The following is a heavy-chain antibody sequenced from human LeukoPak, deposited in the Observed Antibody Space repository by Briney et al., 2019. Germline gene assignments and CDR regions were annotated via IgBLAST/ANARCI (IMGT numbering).Heavy chain of an antibody. CDR2: INHSGST. J-gene: IGHJ4*02. Sequence: PSETLSLTCAVYGGSFSGYYWSWIRRPPGKGLEWIGEINHSGSTNYNPSLKSRVTISVDTSKNQFSLKLSSVTAADTAVYYCARAGGYCSGGSCYPLDYWGQGTLVTVSS. V-gene: IGHV4-34*01. CDR1: GGSFSGYY. D-gene: IGHD2-15*01. CDR3: ARAGGYCSGGSCYPLDY.